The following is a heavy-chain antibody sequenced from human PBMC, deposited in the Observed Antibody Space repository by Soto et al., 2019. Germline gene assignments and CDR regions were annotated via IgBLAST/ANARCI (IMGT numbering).Heavy chain of an antibody. J-gene: IGHJ6*02. V-gene: IGHV1-69*06. Sequence: ASVKVSCKASGGTFSSYAISWVRQAPGQGLEWMGGIIPIFGTANYAQKFQGRVTITADKSTSTAYMELSSLRSEDTAVYYCARAIVVVPAATDYYYGMDVWGQGTTVTVSS. CDR1: GGTFSSYA. CDR3: ARAIVVVPAATDYYYGMDV. CDR2: IIPIFGTA. D-gene: IGHD2-2*01.